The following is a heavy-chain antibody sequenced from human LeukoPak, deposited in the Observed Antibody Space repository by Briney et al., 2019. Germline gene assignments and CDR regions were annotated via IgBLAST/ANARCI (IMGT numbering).Heavy chain of an antibody. CDR3: ATGNYYGSRSYAY. Sequence: GGSLRLSCAASGFTFSSYSMNWVRQAPGKGLEWVGRIKSKTDGGTIDYAAPVKGRFTISRDDSKNTLYLQMNSLKTEDTAFYYCATGNYYGSRSYAYWGQGTLVTVSS. CDR2: IKSKTDGGTI. V-gene: IGHV3-15*01. CDR1: GFTFSSYS. J-gene: IGHJ4*02. D-gene: IGHD3-10*01.